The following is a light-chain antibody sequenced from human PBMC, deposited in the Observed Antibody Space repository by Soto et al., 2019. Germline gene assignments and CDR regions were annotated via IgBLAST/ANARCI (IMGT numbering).Light chain of an antibody. CDR3: RQYGSSLWT. CDR1: QSVSSSY. V-gene: IGKV3-20*01. Sequence: IVSTHTTGTLALSAGERAPLSCSASQSVSSSYLAWYQQKPGQAPRLLIYGASSRATGIPDRFSGSGSGTDFTLTISRLEPEDFAVYYCRQYGSSLWTSGQGAKVDI. J-gene: IGKJ1*01. CDR2: GAS.